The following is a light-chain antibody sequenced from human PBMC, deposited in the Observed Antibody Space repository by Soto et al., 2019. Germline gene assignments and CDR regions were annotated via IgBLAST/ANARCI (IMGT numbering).Light chain of an antibody. Sequence: DIQMTQSPSSLSASVGDRVTITCRASQDISNHLAWFQQKPGKDPKSLIYAASTLQSGVPSRFSGSGSGTDFTRTTSSLQPEDFATDYCQHFNTYPIAFGQGTRLEVK. J-gene: IGKJ5*01. CDR2: AAS. CDR1: QDISNH. V-gene: IGKV1-16*01. CDR3: QHFNTYPIA.